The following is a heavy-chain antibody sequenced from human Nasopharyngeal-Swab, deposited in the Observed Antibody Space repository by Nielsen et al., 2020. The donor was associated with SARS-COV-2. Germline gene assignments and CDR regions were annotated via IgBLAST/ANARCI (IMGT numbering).Heavy chain of an antibody. J-gene: IGHJ6*02. D-gene: IGHD2-15*01. CDR2: ISGGSRAI. CDR3: ARDSRVAYSMDV. Sequence: VRQAPGKGLEWVSYISGGSRAIYYADSVKGRFTITRDNGKNSLYLQMSSLREEDTAVYYCARDSRVAYSMDVWGQGTTVTVSS. V-gene: IGHV3-48*02.